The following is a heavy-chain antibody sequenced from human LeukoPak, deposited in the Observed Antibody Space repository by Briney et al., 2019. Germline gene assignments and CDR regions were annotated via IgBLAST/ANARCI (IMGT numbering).Heavy chain of an antibody. V-gene: IGHV4-39*01. CDR2: IYYSGST. CDR3: ASELLRSAVAGTRGFDP. CDR1: GGSISSSSYY. D-gene: IGHD6-19*01. Sequence: SETLSLTCTVSGGSISSSSYYWGWIRQPPGKGLEWIGSIYYSGSTYYNPSLKSRVTISVDTSKNQFSLKLSSVTAADTAVYYCASELLRSAVAGTRGFDPWGQGTLVTVSS. J-gene: IGHJ5*02.